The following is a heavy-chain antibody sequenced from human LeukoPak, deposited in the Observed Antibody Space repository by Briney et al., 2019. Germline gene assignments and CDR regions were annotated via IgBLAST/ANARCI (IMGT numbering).Heavy chain of an antibody. Sequence: VGSLRLSCAASGFTVSSNYMSWVRQAPGKGLEWVSVIYSGGSTYYADSVKGRFTISRDNSKNTLYLQMNSLRAEDTAVYYCARDHLSGFFDYWGQGTLVTVSS. CDR1: GFTVSSNY. CDR2: IYSGGST. V-gene: IGHV3-53*01. J-gene: IGHJ4*02. CDR3: ARDHLSGFFDY.